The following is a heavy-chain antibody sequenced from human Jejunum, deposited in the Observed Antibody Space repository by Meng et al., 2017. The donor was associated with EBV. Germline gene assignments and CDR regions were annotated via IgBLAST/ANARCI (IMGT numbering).Heavy chain of an antibody. CDR3: ARKAVPGTFARPKFDY. CDR2: IIHSGST. V-gene: IGHV4-34*12. J-gene: IGHJ4*02. CDR1: GGSFNYYY. D-gene: IGHD6-19*01. Sequence: QVELKQWGAGLLKPSETLSLTCAVYGGSFNYYYWTWIRQPPGKGLEWIGEIIHSGSTNYDPSLKSRVTISVDRSKNQFSLKLTSVTAADTAVYYCARKAVPGTFARPKFDYWGQGTLVTVSS.